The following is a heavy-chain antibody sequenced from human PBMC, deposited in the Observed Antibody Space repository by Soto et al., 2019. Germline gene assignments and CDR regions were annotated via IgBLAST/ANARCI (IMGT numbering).Heavy chain of an antibody. J-gene: IGHJ4*02. V-gene: IGHV1-2*02. CDR1: GYTFTGYY. Sequence: ASVKVSCKASGYTFTGYYMHWVRQAPGQGLEWMGWINPNSGGTNYAQKFQGRVTMTRGTSISTAYMELSRLRSDDTAVYYCARARQLALSAFDYWGQGTLVTVSS. CDR3: ARARQLALSAFDY. CDR2: INPNSGGT. D-gene: IGHD6-6*01.